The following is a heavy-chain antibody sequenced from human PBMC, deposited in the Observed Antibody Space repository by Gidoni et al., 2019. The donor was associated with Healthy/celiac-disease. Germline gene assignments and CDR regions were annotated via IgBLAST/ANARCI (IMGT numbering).Heavy chain of an antibody. CDR2: ISGSGGST. Sequence: EVQLLESGGGLVQPGGSLRLSCAASGFPFSSYAMSWVRQAPGKGLEWVSAISGSGGSTYYADSVKGRFTISRDNSKNTLYLQMNSLRAEDTAVYYCAKDRTWIQLWLSWFDYWGQGTLVTVSS. J-gene: IGHJ4*02. V-gene: IGHV3-23*01. CDR3: AKDRTWIQLWLSWFDY. CDR1: GFPFSSYA. D-gene: IGHD5-18*01.